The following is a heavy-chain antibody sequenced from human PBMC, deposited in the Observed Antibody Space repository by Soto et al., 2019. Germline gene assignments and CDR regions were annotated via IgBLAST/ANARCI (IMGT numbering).Heavy chain of an antibody. CDR3: ARYYRSSDTCYYFDY. CDR1: GGSISNNY. CDR2: IYYTGST. Sequence: SETLSLTCTVSGGSISNNYWSWIRQTPGKGLEWIGYIYYTGSTNYNPSLKSRVSFSVDTSKNQFSLKLSSVTAADTAVYYCARYYRSSDTCYYFDYWGQGALVTVSS. J-gene: IGHJ4*02. V-gene: IGHV4-59*01. D-gene: IGHD2-2*01.